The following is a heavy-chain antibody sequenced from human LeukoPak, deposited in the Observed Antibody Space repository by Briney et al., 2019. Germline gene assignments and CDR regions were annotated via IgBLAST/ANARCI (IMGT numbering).Heavy chain of an antibody. CDR1: GYTFTSYG. J-gene: IGHJ6*02. V-gene: IGHV1-18*01. CDR2: ISAYNGNT. D-gene: IGHD2-2*01. CDR3: AREGSSGYCSSTSCCPPYYYGMDV. Sequence: GASVKVSCKASGYTFTSYGISWVRQAPGQGLEWMGWISAYNGNTNYAQKLQGRVTMTTDTSTSTAYMELRSLRSDDTAVYYCAREGSSGYCSSTSCCPPYYYGMDVWGQGTTVTVSS.